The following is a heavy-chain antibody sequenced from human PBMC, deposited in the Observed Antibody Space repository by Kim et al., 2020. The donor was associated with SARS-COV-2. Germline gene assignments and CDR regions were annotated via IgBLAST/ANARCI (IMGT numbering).Heavy chain of an antibody. CDR2: ISGSGGST. Sequence: GGSLRLSCAASGFTFSSYAMSWVRQAPGKGLEWVSTISGSGGSTYYADSVKGQFTISRDNSKNTLYLQMNSLRAEDTAVYYCAKKLLWFGENSFDYWGQGTLVTVSS. CDR3: AKKLLWFGENSFDY. CDR1: GFTFSSYA. J-gene: IGHJ4*02. V-gene: IGHV3-23*01. D-gene: IGHD3-10*01.